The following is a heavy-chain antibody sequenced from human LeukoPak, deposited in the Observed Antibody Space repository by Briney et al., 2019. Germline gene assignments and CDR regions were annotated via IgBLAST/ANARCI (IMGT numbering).Heavy chain of an antibody. CDR2: IYYSGST. CDR3: ARRTVAGYFQH. D-gene: IGHD4-23*01. Sequence: SETLSLTCTVSGGSISSYYWSWIRQPPGKGLEWIGYIYYSGSTNYNPSLKSRVTISVDTSKNQFSLKLSSVTAADTAVYYCARRTVAGYFQHWGQGTLVTVSS. CDR1: GGSISSYY. J-gene: IGHJ1*01. V-gene: IGHV4-59*08.